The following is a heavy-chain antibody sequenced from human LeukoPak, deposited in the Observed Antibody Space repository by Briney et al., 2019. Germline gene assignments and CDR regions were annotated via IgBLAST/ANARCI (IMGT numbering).Heavy chain of an antibody. CDR2: INPSAGST. CDR3: ARGGCGDSAAPFDD. D-gene: IGHD2-21*02. Sequence: GASVKVSFKTSGYTFTSCYMHWVRRAPGQGLEWMGMINPSAGSTRYAQKFQGRVTMTTDTSTSTVYMELSSLRSEDTAVYYCARGGCGDSAAPFDDWGQGTLVPVSS. J-gene: IGHJ4*02. CDR1: GYTFTSCY. V-gene: IGHV1-46*01.